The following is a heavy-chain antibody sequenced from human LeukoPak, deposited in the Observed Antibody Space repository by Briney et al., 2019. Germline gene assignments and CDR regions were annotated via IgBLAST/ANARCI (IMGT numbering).Heavy chain of an antibody. J-gene: IGHJ4*02. CDR1: GGSFSGYY. CDR3: ARPAPGGYYDSSGNGY. D-gene: IGHD3-22*01. Sequence: SETLSLTCAVYGGSFSGYYWSWIRQPPGKGLEWIGEINHSGSTNYNPSLKSRVTISVDTSKNQFSLKLSSVTAADTAVYYCARPAPGGYYDSSGNGYWGQGTLVTVSS. V-gene: IGHV4-34*01. CDR2: INHSGST.